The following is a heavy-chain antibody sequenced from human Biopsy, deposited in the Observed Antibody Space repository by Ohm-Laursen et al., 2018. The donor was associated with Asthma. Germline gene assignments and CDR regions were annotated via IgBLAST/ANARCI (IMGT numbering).Heavy chain of an antibody. D-gene: IGHD3-22*01. CDR2: INTNTGNP. J-gene: IGHJ4*02. CDR1: GYTVTRYA. CDR3: ARMISYYHEMRAPFFDY. Sequence: GASVKVSCKASGYTVTRYAINWVRQAPGQGLEWMGWINTNTGNPTYAQGFTERFVFSLDTSVNTAHLQISSLKAEDTAVYYCARMISYYHEMRAPFFDYWGQGTLVTVSS. V-gene: IGHV7-4-1*02.